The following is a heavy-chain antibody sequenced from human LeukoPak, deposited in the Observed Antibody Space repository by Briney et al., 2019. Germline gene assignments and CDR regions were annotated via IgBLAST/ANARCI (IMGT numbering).Heavy chain of an antibody. V-gene: IGHV1-46*01. CDR2: INPSGGST. D-gene: IGHD3-9*01. Sequence: GASVKVSCKASGXXXTSYYMHWVRQAPGXXXXWMGIINPSGGSTSYAQKFQGRVTMTRDTSTSTVYMELSSLRSEDTAVYYCARFLLRYFDYWGQGTLVTVSS. J-gene: IGHJ4*02. CDR3: ARFLLRYFDY. CDR1: GXXXTSYY.